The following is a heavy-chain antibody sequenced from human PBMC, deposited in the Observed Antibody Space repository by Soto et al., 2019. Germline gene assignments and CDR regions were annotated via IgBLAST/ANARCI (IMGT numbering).Heavy chain of an antibody. CDR2: ISVYNGDT. V-gene: IGHV1-18*01. CDR1: GYSFSSYG. D-gene: IGHD2-2*01. J-gene: IGHJ6*02. CDR3: ASTQGSGYCSSASCRNGMDV. Sequence: ASVKVSCKASGYSFSSYGVTWVRQAPGQGLEWMGLISVYNGDTNYAQNFQDRVTMTTDTSTKTAYMDLRSLRFDDAAVYYCASTQGSGYCSSASCRNGMDVWGQGTTVTVSS.